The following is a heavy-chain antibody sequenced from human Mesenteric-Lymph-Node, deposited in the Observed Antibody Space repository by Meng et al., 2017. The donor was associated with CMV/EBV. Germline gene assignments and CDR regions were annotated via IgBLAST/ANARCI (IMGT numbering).Heavy chain of an antibody. D-gene: IGHD3-3*01. CDR3: AKSFGYDSLAYGMDV. Sequence: GESLKISCAASGFTFSSYGMHWVRQAPGKGLEWVAFIRYDGSNKYYADSVKGRFTISRDNSKNTLYLQMNSLRAEDSAVYYCAKSFGYDSLAYGMDVWGPGTTVTVSS. V-gene: IGHV3-30*02. CDR2: IRYDGSNK. CDR1: GFTFSSYG. J-gene: IGHJ6*02.